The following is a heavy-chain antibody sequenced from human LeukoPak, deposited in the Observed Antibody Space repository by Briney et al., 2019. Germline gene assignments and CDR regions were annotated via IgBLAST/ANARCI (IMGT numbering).Heavy chain of an antibody. V-gene: IGHV1-69*05. CDR2: IIPIFGTA. J-gene: IGHJ6*03. Sequence: SVKVSCKASGGTFSSYAISWVRQAPGQGLEWMGGIIPIFGTANYAQKFQGRVTITTDESTSTAYMELSSLRSEDTAAYYCAGSDYYYYYYMDVWGKGTTVTVSS. CDR3: AGSDYYYYYYMDV. CDR1: GGTFSSYA.